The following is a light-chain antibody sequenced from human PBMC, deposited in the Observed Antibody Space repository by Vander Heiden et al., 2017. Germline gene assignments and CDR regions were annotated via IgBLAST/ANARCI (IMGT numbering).Light chain of an antibody. CDR3: QHLNGYPLS. J-gene: IGKJ4*01. CDR2: AAS. Sequence: DIQLTQSPSFLSASVADRVTSTCRASQGISSSLAWYQQKPEKAPRLLIYAASTLQSGVPSRFSGSGSGTEFTLTISSLQPEDFATYYCQHLNGYPLSFGGGTKVEIK. CDR1: QGISSS. V-gene: IGKV1-9*01.